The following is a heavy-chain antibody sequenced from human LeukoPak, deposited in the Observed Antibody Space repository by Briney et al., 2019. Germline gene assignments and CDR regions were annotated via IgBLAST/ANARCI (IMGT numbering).Heavy chain of an antibody. CDR1: GFTFSSYG. Sequence: GGSLRLSCAASGFTFSSYGMHWVRQAPGKGLEWVAVIWYDGSNKYYADSVKGRFTISRDNSKNTLYLKMNSLRAEDTAVYYCAKDLHGLFDYWGQGTLVTVSS. D-gene: IGHD3/OR15-3a*01. J-gene: IGHJ4*02. V-gene: IGHV3-33*06. CDR2: IWYDGSNK. CDR3: AKDLHGLFDY.